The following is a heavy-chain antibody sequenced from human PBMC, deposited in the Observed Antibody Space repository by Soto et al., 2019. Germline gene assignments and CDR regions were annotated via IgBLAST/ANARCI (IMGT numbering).Heavy chain of an antibody. CDR2: IYYSGST. Sequence: QLQLQESGPGLVKPSETLSLTCTVSGGSLSSSSYYWGWIRQPPGKGLEWIGSIYYSGSTYYNPSLKSRVTISVDTSKNQFSLKLSSVTAADTAVYYCASGGSGWFYFDYWGQGTLVTVSS. J-gene: IGHJ4*02. CDR3: ASGGSGWFYFDY. D-gene: IGHD6-19*01. CDR1: GGSLSSSSYY. V-gene: IGHV4-39*01.